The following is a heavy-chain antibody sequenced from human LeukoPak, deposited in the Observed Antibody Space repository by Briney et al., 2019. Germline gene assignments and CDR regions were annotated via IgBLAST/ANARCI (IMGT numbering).Heavy chain of an antibody. V-gene: IGHV1-2*02. D-gene: IGHD2-8*01. Sequence: ASVKVSCKASGYMFIDYYMHWVRQAPGQGLEWMGGINPNSGGTDYVQKFQGRVTMTRDTSISTAYMELNRLTSDDTAVYYCARRYCADTLCYFFDYWGQGTQVTVSS. CDR3: ARRYCADTLCYFFDY. J-gene: IGHJ4*02. CDR1: GYMFIDYY. CDR2: INPNSGGT.